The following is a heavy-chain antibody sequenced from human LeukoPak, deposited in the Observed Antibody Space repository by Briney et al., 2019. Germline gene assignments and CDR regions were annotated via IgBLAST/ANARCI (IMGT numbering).Heavy chain of an antibody. D-gene: IGHD3-10*01. Sequence: RPLRLSCAASGFTFKSYPMHWVRQAPGKGLEWVGLISFDGSDKSYAASVEGRFTISRDNSKNMLYLQMNSLSAEDTAVYYCARVLGFGSPPAYWGQGTLVSVSS. V-gene: IGHV3-30*04. CDR3: ARVLGFGSPPAY. J-gene: IGHJ4*02. CDR1: GFTFKSYP. CDR2: ISFDGSDK.